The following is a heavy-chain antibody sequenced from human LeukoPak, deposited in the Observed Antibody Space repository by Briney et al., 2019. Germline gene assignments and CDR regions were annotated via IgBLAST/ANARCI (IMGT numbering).Heavy chain of an antibody. D-gene: IGHD3-16*01. CDR1: GGSISSYY. CDR3: ARDLLDYDYVWGSLGFDP. V-gene: IGHV4-59*01. Sequence: PSETLSLTCTVSGGSISSYYWSWIRQPPGKGLEWIGYIYYSGSTNYNPSLESRVTISVDTSKNQFSLKLSSVTAADTAVYYCARDLLDYDYVWGSLGFDPWGQGTLVTVSS. J-gene: IGHJ5*02. CDR2: IYYSGST.